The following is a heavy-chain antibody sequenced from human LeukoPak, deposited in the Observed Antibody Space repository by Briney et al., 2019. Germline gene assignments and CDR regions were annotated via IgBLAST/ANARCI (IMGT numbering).Heavy chain of an antibody. CDR1: GFTFSSYG. V-gene: IGHV3-30*03. Sequence: GGSLRLSCAASGFTFSSYGMHWVRQAPGKGLEWVAVISYDGSNKYYADSVKGRFTISRDNSKNTLYLQMNSLRAEDTAVYYCVWLAVAGPTLFDYWGQGTLVTVSS. J-gene: IGHJ4*02. D-gene: IGHD6-19*01. CDR2: ISYDGSNK. CDR3: VWLAVAGPTLFDY.